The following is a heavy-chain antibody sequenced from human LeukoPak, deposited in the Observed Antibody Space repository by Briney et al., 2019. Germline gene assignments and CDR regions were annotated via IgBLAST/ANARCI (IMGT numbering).Heavy chain of an antibody. J-gene: IGHJ6*03. V-gene: IGHV1-46*01. Sequence: GASVKVSCKASGYTFTSYYMHWVRQAPGQGLEWMGIINPSGGSTSYAQKFQGRVTMTRDTSTSTVYMELSSLRSEDTAVYYCASHRYSSPADYYYYYMDVWGKGTTVTVSS. CDR3: ASHRYSSPADYYYYYMDV. CDR1: GYTFTSYY. D-gene: IGHD6-13*01. CDR2: INPSGGST.